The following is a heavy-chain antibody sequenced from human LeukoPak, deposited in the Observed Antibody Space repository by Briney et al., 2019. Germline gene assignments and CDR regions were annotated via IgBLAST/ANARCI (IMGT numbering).Heavy chain of an antibody. V-gene: IGHV4-59*02. D-gene: IGHD1-26*01. CDR3: AVGLVGTITQFDY. Sequence: SETLSLTCTVSGGSVSSYYWSWIRQPPGRGLEWIAHVHYSGSASYNPSLKSRISISIDTSKNQFSLNMSSVTAADTAVYYCAVGLVGTITQFDYWGQGTMVTVSS. J-gene: IGHJ4*02. CDR1: GGSVSSYY. CDR2: VHYSGSA.